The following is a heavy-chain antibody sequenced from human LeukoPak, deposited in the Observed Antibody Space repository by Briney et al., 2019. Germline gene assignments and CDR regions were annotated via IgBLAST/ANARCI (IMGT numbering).Heavy chain of an antibody. CDR3: AREKESYDILTGYYPGSWFDP. V-gene: IGHV4-4*02. Sequence: PSGTLSLTCAVSGGSIGNSHWWSWVRQPPGKGLEWIGEIYHSGSTNYNPSLKSRVTISVDTSKNQFSLKLSSVTAADTAVYYCAREKESYDILTGYYPGSWFDPWGQGTLVTVSS. J-gene: IGHJ5*02. D-gene: IGHD3-9*01. CDR2: IYHSGST. CDR1: GGSIGNSHW.